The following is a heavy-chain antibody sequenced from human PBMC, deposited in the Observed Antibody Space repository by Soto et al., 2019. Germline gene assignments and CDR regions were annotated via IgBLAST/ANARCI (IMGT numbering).Heavy chain of an antibody. V-gene: IGHV4-39*01. CDR1: GGSISSGPYS. D-gene: IGHD2-2*01. Sequence: SETLSLTCTVSGGSISSGPYSWGWIRQPPGEGLEWIGTFYYSESTYYNPSLESRVTISVDTSKNQFSLKVSSVTAADTAVYYCARGDIVVVPAADLNWFDPWGQGTLVTVSS. CDR2: FYYSEST. CDR3: ARGDIVVVPAADLNWFDP. J-gene: IGHJ5*02.